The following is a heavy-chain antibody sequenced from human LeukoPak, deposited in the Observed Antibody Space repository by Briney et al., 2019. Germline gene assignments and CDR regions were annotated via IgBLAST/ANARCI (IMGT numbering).Heavy chain of an antibody. CDR2: INPNSGGT. CDR1: GYTFTSYA. Sequence: GASVKVSCKASGYTFTSYAMNWVRQAPGQGLEWMGWINPNSGGTNYAQKFQGRVTMTRDTSISTAYMELSRLRSDDTAVYYCTTLGIVVVPAAPVDYWGQGTLVTVSS. V-gene: IGHV1-2*02. J-gene: IGHJ4*02. D-gene: IGHD2-2*03. CDR3: TTLGIVVVPAAPVDY.